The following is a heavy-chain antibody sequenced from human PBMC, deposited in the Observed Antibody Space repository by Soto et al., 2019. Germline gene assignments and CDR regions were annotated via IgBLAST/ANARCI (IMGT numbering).Heavy chain of an antibody. CDR2: ISVSSTYA. Sequence: GGSLRLSCAASGFTFSDYYMSWIRQAPGKGLECVAYISVSSTYANYADSVEGRFTISRDNAENSLFLQMNSLRADDTAVYYCAKGRSYYYYYGVDVWGQGTTVTVS. CDR1: GFTFSDYY. CDR3: AKGRSYYYYYGVDV. V-gene: IGHV3-11*05. J-gene: IGHJ6*02.